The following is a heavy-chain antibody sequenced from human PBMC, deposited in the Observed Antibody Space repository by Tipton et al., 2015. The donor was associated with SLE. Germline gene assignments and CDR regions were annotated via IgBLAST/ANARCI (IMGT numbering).Heavy chain of an antibody. CDR2: IHHSGTT. D-gene: IGHD1-7*01. J-gene: IGHJ4*02. CDR1: GASITSYY. V-gene: IGHV4-59*12. CDR3: TRVPRYNWNYIAD. Sequence: TLSLTCTVSGASITSYYWNWIRQPPGKGLEWIGYIHHSGTTNYNPSLQSRVTISVDRSKNQFSLKLTSVTAADTAVYHCTRVPRYNWNYIADWGQGTLVSVSS.